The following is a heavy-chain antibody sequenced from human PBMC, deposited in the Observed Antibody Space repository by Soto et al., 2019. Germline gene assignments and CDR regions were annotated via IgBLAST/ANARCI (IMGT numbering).Heavy chain of an antibody. CDR1: GDSVSSNSAA. CDR3: ARDFVAALDY. CDR2: TYYRSKWYN. D-gene: IGHD6-19*01. J-gene: IGHJ4*02. Sequence: PSQTLSLTCAISGDSVSSNSAAWNWIRQSPSKDLEWLGKTYYRSKWYNDYTVSVKSRITINPDTSKNQYSLQLNSVTPEDTAVYYCARDFVAALDYWGQGTLVTVSS. V-gene: IGHV6-1*01.